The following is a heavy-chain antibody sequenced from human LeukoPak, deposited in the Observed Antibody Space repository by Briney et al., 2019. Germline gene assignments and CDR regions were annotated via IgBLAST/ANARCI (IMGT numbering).Heavy chain of an antibody. CDR3: AADPGVDFWSGYYSS. CDR2: MNPNSGHT. CDR1: GYTFTSYD. V-gene: IGHV1-8*01. Sequence: ASVKVSCKASGYTFTSYDINWVRQATGQGLEWMGWMNPNSGHTGYAQKFQERVTITRDMSTSTAYMELSSLRSEDTAVYYCAADPGVDFWSGYYSSWGQGTLVTVSS. J-gene: IGHJ5*02. D-gene: IGHD3-3*01.